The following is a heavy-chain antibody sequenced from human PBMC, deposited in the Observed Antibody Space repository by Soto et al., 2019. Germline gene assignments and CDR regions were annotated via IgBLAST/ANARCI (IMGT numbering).Heavy chain of an antibody. CDR1: GFSFKDYY. CDR3: ARDFAYFDS. D-gene: IGHD3-3*01. V-gene: IGHV3-11*01. CDR2: ITSSGGNA. J-gene: IGHJ4*02. Sequence: GGSLRLSCAASGFSFKDYYMTWMRQTPEKGLEWISTITSSGGNAYYAASVKGRVTISRDNAHNSLYLQMSGLRAEDTALYYCARDFAYFDSWAQGTLVTVSS.